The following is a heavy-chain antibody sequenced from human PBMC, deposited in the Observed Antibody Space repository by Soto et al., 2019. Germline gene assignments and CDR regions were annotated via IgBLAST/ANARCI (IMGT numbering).Heavy chain of an antibody. D-gene: IGHD2-2*01. J-gene: IGHJ5*02. V-gene: IGHV3-9*01. CDR2: INWNSGTM. CDR1: GFTFDDYG. CDR3: ARESAALNWFDP. Sequence: GGSLRLSCAASGFTFDDYGMHWVRQAPGKGLEWVSGINWNSGTMVYRDSVKGRFTISRDNAKNSLYLQMNSLRDEDTAVYYCARESAALNWFDPWGQGTLVTVSS.